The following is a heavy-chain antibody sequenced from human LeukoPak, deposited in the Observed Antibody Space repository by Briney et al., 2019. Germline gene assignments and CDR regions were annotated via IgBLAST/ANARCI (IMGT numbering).Heavy chain of an antibody. V-gene: IGHV4-31*03. D-gene: IGHD6-13*01. Sequence: SQTLSLTCTVSGGSISSGGFYWSWIRQHPGTGLEWIGSIYYSGSIYYNPSLKSRVTISIDTSENQFFLRLSSVTAADTAVYYCARERQQLERFDPWGQGTLVTVSS. CDR3: ARERQQLERFDP. CDR2: IYYSGSI. CDR1: GGSISSGGFY. J-gene: IGHJ5*02.